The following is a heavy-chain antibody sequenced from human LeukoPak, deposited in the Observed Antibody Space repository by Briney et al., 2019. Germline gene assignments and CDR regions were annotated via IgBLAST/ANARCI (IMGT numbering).Heavy chain of an antibody. D-gene: IGHD3-10*01. CDR1: GFTFSSYG. CDR2: IWYDGSNK. V-gene: IGHV3-33*01. J-gene: IGHJ4*02. CDR3: ARDQRWFGELDF. Sequence: GGSLRLSCAASGFTFSSYGMHWVRQAPGKGLEWVAVIWYDGSNKYYADSVKGRFTISRDNSKNTLYLQMNSLRAEDTAVYYCARDQRWFGELDFWGQGTLVTVSS.